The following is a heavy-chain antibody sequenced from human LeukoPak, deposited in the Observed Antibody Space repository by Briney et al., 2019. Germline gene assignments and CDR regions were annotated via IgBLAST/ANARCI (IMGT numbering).Heavy chain of an antibody. Sequence: PGGSLRLSCAASGFKFDDYAMHWVRQAPGKGLEWVSSITWNSNHEDYADSVKGRFTVSRDNANNSLYLQLNNLRAGDTALYYCAKDWGNYYYFDFWGQGTLVTVSS. D-gene: IGHD3-22*01. CDR2: ITWNSNHE. CDR1: GFKFDDYA. J-gene: IGHJ4*02. V-gene: IGHV3-9*01. CDR3: AKDWGNYYYFDF.